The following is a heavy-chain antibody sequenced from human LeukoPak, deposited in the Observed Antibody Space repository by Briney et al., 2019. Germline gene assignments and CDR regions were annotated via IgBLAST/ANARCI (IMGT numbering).Heavy chain of an antibody. CDR2: IYHSGST. V-gene: IGHV4-4*07. CDR3: ARDLLDAFDI. Sequence: SQTLSLTCTVSGGSISSYYWSWIRQPAGKGLEWIGRIYHSGSTYYNPSLKSRVTISVDTSKNQFSLKLSSVTTADTAVYYCARDLLDAFDIWGQGTMVTVST. J-gene: IGHJ3*02. CDR1: GGSISSYY.